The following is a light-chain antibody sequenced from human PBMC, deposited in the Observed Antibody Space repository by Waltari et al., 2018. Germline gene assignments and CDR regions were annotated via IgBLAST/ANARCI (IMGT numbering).Light chain of an antibody. CDR3: QSYDSSLSGYI. V-gene: IGLV1-40*01. CDR1: SSNIGAGYD. CDR2: CNT. Sequence: QSVLTQPPSVSGAPGQTVTISCTGSSSNIGAGYDVHWYQQFPGTAPKLLIYCNTNRPSGVPDRFSGSKSGTSASLAITGLQAEDEADYYCQSYDSSLSGYIFGPVTTVTVL. J-gene: IGLJ1*01.